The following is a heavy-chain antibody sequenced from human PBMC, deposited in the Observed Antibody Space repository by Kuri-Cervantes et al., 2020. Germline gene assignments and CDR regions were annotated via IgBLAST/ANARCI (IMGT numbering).Heavy chain of an antibody. V-gene: IGHV3-21*01. CDR1: GFTFSSYS. Sequence: GGSLRLSCAASGFTFSSYSMNWVRQAPGKGLEWVSSISSSSSYIYYADSVKGRFTISRDNAKNSLYLQMNSLRAEDTAVYYCARDRLGRPPGPMDVWGKGTAVTVSS. D-gene: IGHD6-19*01. J-gene: IGHJ6*03. CDR2: ISSSSSYI. CDR3: ARDRLGRPPGPMDV.